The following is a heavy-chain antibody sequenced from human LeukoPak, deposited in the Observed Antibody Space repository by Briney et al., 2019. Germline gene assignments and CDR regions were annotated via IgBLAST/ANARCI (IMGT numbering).Heavy chain of an antibody. CDR1: GFTVSSNY. CDR3: TKLKGWYGEGFFDY. D-gene: IGHD6-19*01. Sequence: GGSLRLSCAASGFTVSSNYMSWVRQPAGMGLEWVSVLYSGGATFYADSVKGRFTISRDTSKNTLYLQMNDLRADDTAVYYCTKLKGWYGEGFFDYWGQGTLVTVSS. V-gene: IGHV3-53*01. CDR2: LYSGGAT. J-gene: IGHJ4*02.